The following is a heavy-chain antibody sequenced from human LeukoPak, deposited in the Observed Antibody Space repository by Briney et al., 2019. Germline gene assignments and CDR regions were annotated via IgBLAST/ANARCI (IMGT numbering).Heavy chain of an antibody. D-gene: IGHD6-19*01. V-gene: IGHV4-38-2*01. CDR1: GYSISSGYY. J-gene: IGHJ4*02. CDR3: ARAWQWLPLDS. Sequence: SETLSLTCAVSGYSISSGYYWGWIRQPPGKGLEWIGSIYHSGSTYYNPSLKSRVTMSVDTSKNQFSLKVTSVTAADTAVYYCARAWQWLPLDSWGQGTLVTVSP. CDR2: IYHSGST.